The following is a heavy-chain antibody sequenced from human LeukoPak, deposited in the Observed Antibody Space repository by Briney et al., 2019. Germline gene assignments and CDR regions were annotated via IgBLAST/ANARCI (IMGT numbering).Heavy chain of an antibody. V-gene: IGHV5-51*01. J-gene: IGHJ6*03. D-gene: IGHD5-18*01. CDR1: GYSFTGYW. CDR2: IYPGDSDT. Sequence: GESLKISCKGSGYSFTGYWIAWVRQMPGKGLEWMGIIYPGDSDTRYSPSFQGQVTISADKSISTAYLQWSSLKASDTATYYCARQVLGPRGYSYGPSLRHYYYMDVWGKGTTVTISS. CDR3: ARQVLGPRGYSYGPSLRHYYYMDV.